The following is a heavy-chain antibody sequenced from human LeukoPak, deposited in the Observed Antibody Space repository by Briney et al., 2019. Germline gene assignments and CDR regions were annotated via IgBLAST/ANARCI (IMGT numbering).Heavy chain of an antibody. Sequence: SSETLSLTCDVSGGSISTSTWWGWIRQPPGKGLEWIGYIYYSGSAYYNPSLKSRVTMSVDTSKNQFSLKLSSVTAVDTAVYYCARTKGGYCSAGSCYGDAFDIWGQGTMVTVSS. CDR1: GGSISTSTW. CDR2: IYYSGSA. J-gene: IGHJ3*02. D-gene: IGHD2-15*01. CDR3: ARTKGGYCSAGSCYGDAFDI. V-gene: IGHV4-28*01.